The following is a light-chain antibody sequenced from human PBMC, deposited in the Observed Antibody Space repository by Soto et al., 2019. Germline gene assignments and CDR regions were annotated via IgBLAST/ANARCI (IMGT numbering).Light chain of an antibody. CDR3: QQRSNWPPLT. Sequence: EIVMTQSPATLSVSPGERATLSCGASQSVGTYLAWYQQKPGQAPRLLIYDASIRATGIPARFSGSGSGTDFTLTISSLEPEDFAVYYCQQRSNWPPLTFGEGTKVDI. V-gene: IGKV3-11*01. CDR1: QSVGTY. CDR2: DAS. J-gene: IGKJ4*01.